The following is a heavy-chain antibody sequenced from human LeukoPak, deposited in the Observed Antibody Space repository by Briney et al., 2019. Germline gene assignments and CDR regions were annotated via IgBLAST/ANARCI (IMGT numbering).Heavy chain of an antibody. Sequence: GGPLRLSCAASGFTFSTYGMHWVRQAPGKGLEWVAVMSYDGSNKYYADSVKGRFTISRDNSKNTLYLQMNSLRPEDTAVYYCAKEQYGGTYYFDYWGQGTLVTVSS. CDR2: MSYDGSNK. J-gene: IGHJ4*02. D-gene: IGHD1-26*01. V-gene: IGHV3-30*18. CDR1: GFTFSTYG. CDR3: AKEQYGGTYYFDY.